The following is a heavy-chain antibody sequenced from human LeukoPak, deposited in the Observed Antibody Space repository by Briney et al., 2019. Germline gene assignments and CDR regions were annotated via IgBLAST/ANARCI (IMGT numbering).Heavy chain of an antibody. Sequence: SETLSRTCTVSGGSISSYYWSWIRQPPGKGLEWIGYIYYSGSTNYNPSLKSRVTISVDTSKNQFSLRLSSVTAADTAVYYCARDRQYQLPRGQDYYYYGMDVWGQGTRSPSP. J-gene: IGHJ6*02. D-gene: IGHD2-2*01. V-gene: IGHV4-59*01. CDR2: IYYSGST. CDR1: GGSISSYY. CDR3: ARDRQYQLPRGQDYYYYGMDV.